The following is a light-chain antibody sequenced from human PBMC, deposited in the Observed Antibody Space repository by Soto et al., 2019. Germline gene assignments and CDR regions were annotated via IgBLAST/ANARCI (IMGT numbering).Light chain of an antibody. Sequence: IVMTQSPATLSVSPGERANLSCRASQSVGTKLAWYQQTPGQAPRLLIYGASNRATGVPARISGSVSGTEFTLTIASLQSEDFAVYYCQQYSSWLWTFGEGTKGEIK. V-gene: IGKV3-15*01. J-gene: IGKJ1*01. CDR3: QQYSSWLWT. CDR1: QSVGTK. CDR2: GAS.